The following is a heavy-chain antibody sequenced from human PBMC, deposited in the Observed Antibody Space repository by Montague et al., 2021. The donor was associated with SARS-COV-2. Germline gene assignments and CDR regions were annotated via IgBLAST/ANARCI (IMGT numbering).Heavy chain of an antibody. CDR1: GGSISSSNW. V-gene: IGHV4-4*02. CDR3: ARGGYGGWTGYYFDY. Sequence: SETVSLTCAVSGGSISSSNWWIGEIHHSGSTNYNPSLKSRVTMSVDRSKNHFSLRLSSVTAADTAMYYCARGGYGGWTGYYFDYWGQGTLVTVSS. J-gene: IGHJ4*02. CDR2: IHHSGST. D-gene: IGHD4/OR15-4a*01.